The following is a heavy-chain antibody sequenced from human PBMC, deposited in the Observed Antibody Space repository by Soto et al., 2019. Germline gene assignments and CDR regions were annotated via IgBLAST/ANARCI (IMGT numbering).Heavy chain of an antibody. Sequence: SVKVSCKASGGTFSSYAISWVRQAPGQGLEWMGGIIPIFGTANYAQKFQGRVTITADKSTSTAYMELSSLRSEDTAVYYCARESPFWSYFRNWFDPWGQGTLVTVSS. CDR2: IIPIFGTA. CDR3: ARESPFWSYFRNWFDP. D-gene: IGHD3-3*01. J-gene: IGHJ5*02. CDR1: GGTFSSYA. V-gene: IGHV1-69*06.